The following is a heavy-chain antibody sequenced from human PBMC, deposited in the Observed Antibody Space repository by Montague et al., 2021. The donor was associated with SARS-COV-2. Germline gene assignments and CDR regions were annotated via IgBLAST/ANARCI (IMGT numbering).Heavy chain of an antibody. D-gene: IGHD5-24*01. J-gene: IGHJ3*02. Sequence: SETLSLTCTVSGYSISSGYYWGWIRKFPGKGLEWIGSIYHSGTTYYNPSLKSRVTISVDMSKNQFSLKMYSVTAADTAQFYCARDRTFRDGYLDAFEIWGQGTMVTVSS. CDR1: GYSISSGYY. V-gene: IGHV4-38-2*02. CDR3: ARDRTFRDGYLDAFEI. CDR2: IYHSGTT.